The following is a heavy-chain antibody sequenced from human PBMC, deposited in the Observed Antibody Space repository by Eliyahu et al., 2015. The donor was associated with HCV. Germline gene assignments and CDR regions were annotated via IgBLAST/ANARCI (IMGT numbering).Heavy chain of an antibody. CDR2: IKRRSDSETT. D-gene: IGHD1-26*01. Sequence: LACAASGFTFRDAWMSWVRQAPGKGLEWVGRIKRRSDSETTEYAVAVKGRFTISRDDSRATVYLQMNSLKNDDTAVYYCAKGIVGAASDWLDPWGQGTLVIVSS. V-gene: IGHV3-15*05. J-gene: IGHJ5*02. CDR3: AKGIVGAASDWLDP. CDR1: GFTFRDAW.